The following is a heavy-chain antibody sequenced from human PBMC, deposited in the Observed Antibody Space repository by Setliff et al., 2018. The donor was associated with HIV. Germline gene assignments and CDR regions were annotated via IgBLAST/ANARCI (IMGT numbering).Heavy chain of an antibody. Sequence: SETLSLTCTVSDNSINSGYYWGWIRQPPGKGLEWIGSIYYSGTTYYNPSLKSRVTILVDTSKKQLSLKMSSVTAADTAVYYCASLYNWNPRGGVGGAFDIWGQGTMVTVSS. J-gene: IGHJ3*02. CDR1: DNSINSGYY. V-gene: IGHV4-38-2*02. CDR3: ASLYNWNPRGGVGGAFDI. D-gene: IGHD1-20*01. CDR2: IYYSGTT.